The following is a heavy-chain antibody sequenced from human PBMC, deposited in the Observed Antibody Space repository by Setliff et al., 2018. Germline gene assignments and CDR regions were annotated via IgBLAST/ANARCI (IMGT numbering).Heavy chain of an antibody. CDR1: EYTFTSYY. Sequence: GASVKVSCKASEYTFTSYYMHWVRQAPGQGLEWMGIINPSGGSTSYAQKCQGRITITRDTSASTAYMEMSSLRSEDTAVYYCARDREYCSRTSCYIDYWGQGALVTVSS. D-gene: IGHD2-2*02. J-gene: IGHJ4*02. V-gene: IGHV1-46*01. CDR2: INPSGGST. CDR3: ARDREYCSRTSCYIDY.